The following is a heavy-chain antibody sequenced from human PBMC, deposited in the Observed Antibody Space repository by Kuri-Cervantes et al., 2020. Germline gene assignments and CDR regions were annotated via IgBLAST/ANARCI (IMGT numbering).Heavy chain of an antibody. CDR1: GASISSSSYY. CDR3: ASEYYYDSSGYY. J-gene: IGHJ4*02. V-gene: IGHV4-39*01. CDR2: IYYSGST. Sequence: GSLRLSCTVSGASISSSSYYWGWIRQPPGKGLEWIGSIYYSGSTYYNPSLKSRVTISVDTSKNQFSLKLSSVTAADTAVYYCASEYYYDSSGYYLGQGTLVTVSS. D-gene: IGHD3-22*01.